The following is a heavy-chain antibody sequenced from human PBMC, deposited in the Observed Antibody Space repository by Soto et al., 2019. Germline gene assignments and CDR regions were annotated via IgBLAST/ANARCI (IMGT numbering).Heavy chain of an antibody. V-gene: IGHV3-33*01. CDR1: GFTLSNYA. J-gene: IGHJ4*02. CDR3: ARDRYGSQTFFEL. CDR2: IWDDGSQK. D-gene: IGHD3-10*01. Sequence: QVHLVESGGGVVQPGRSLRLSCVASGFTLSNYAMHWVRQAPGKGLEWVAVIWDDGSQKYYTDSVKGRFTISRDSSQNTLHLQMNSLRPEDTALYYCARDRYGSQTFFELWGQGTLVTVSS.